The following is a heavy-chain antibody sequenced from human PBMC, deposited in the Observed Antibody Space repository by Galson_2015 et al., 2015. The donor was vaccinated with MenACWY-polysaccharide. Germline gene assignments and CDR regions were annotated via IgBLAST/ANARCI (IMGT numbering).Heavy chain of an antibody. V-gene: IGHV3-7*04. CDR3: ARVYSDY. CDR2: IKQDGSEK. Sequence: SLRLSCAASGFNFGSYWMTWVRQAPGKGLEWVANIKQDGSEKNYVDSVKGRFTISRDNAKNSLYLQMSSLRAEDTAVYYCARVYSDYWGQGTLVTVSS. J-gene: IGHJ4*02. D-gene: IGHD4-11*01. CDR1: GFNFGSYW.